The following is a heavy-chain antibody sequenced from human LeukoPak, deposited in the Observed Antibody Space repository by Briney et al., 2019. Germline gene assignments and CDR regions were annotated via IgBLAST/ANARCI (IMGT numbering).Heavy chain of an antibody. D-gene: IGHD1-26*01. J-gene: IGHJ4*02. Sequence: KTGGSLRLSCAASGFALGDYFMSWIRQAPGKGLEWVSYISSSGDSIYYADSVKGRFTISRDNAKNSLFLQLDSLRAEDTAVYYCARDRIVGTTTTWNYFDYWGQGSLVTVSS. CDR1: GFALGDYF. CDR2: ISSSGDSI. CDR3: ARDRIVGTTTTWNYFDY. V-gene: IGHV3-11*01.